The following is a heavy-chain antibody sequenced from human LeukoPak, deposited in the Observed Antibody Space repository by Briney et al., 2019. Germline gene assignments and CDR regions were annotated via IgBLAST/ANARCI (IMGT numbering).Heavy chain of an antibody. V-gene: IGHV3-30*18. CDR3: AKDRHFYGAGTYYNFDY. CDR2: ISYDGSTK. J-gene: IGHJ4*02. CDR1: GFIFSTHS. D-gene: IGHD3-10*01. Sequence: GRSLRLSCAAFGFIFSTHSMHWVRQAPGKGLEWVSLISYDGSTKYYADSVEGRFTISRDNSKSTLYLQLNSLRVEDTAVYYCAKDRHFYGAGTYYNFDYWGQGTLVTVSS.